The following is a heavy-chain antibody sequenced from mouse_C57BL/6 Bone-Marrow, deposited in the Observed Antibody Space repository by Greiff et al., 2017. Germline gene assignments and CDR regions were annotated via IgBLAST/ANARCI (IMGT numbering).Heavy chain of an antibody. CDR2: IYPGDGDT. V-gene: IGHV1-82*01. CDR1: GYAFSSSW. J-gene: IGHJ3*01. D-gene: IGHD2-4*01. CDR3: GHYDGFAY. Sequence: QVQLKESGPELVKPGASVKISCKASGYAFSSSWMNWVKQRPGKGLEWIGRIYPGDGDTNYNGKFKGKATLTADKSSSTAYMQLSSLTSEDSAVYFCGHYDGFAYWVQGTLVIVSA.